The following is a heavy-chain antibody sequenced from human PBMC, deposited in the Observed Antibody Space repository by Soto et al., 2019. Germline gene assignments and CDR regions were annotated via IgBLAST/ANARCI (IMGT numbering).Heavy chain of an antibody. CDR3: AKHPTYDYGYFDS. D-gene: IGHD4-17*01. CDR2: IRTSVGDT. J-gene: IGHJ4*02. Sequence: EVQLLESGGDLVQPGGSLRLSCAASGFTFSSYAMNWVRQAPGKGLEWVSTIRTSVGDTYYAASVKGRFTTSRDNSKSTVYLHLNSLRAEDTAIYYCAKHPTYDYGYFDSWGQGTLVTVSS. CDR1: GFTFSSYA. V-gene: IGHV3-23*01.